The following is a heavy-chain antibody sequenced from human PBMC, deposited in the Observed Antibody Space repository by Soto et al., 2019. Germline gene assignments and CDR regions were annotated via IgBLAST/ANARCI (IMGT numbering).Heavy chain of an antibody. D-gene: IGHD3-22*01. Sequence: EVQLVESGGGLVQPGGSLRLSCAASGFTVSSNYMSWVRQAPGKGLEWLSVIYTDDSTYYADSVKGQFTISRHNSKKTLYLQMNSLGSEDAAVYYCASRTSGSSGPRYWGEGTLVKVSS. CDR3: ASRTSGSSGPRY. J-gene: IGHJ4*02. CDR2: IYTDDST. CDR1: GFTVSSNY. V-gene: IGHV3-53*04.